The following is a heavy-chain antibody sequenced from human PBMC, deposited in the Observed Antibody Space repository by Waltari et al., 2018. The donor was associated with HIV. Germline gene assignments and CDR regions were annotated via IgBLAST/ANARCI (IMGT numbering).Heavy chain of an antibody. J-gene: IGHJ4*02. V-gene: IGHV3-30*18. D-gene: IGHD1-1*01. CDR3: AKDKGGVTYIFDY. Sequence: QVQLVESGGGVVQPGRSLRLSCAASGFTLGTYGMTWVRQAPGKGLGWVAFIAYDGDNKYYADSVKGRCTLSRNNSKNTVYLQINSLRAEDSAVYYCAKDKGGVTYIFDYWGQGTLVTVSS. CDR1: GFTLGTYG. CDR2: IAYDGDNK.